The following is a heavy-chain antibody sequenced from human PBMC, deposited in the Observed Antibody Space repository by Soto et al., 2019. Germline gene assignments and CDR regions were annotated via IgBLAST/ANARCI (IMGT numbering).Heavy chain of an antibody. D-gene: IGHD6-6*01. CDR3: ARGVVPDV. V-gene: IGHV4-39*01. CDR2: IYYSGRT. J-gene: IGHJ6*02. Sequence: QVQLQESGPGLVKPSETLSLTCTVSGGSISMSSYYWGWIRQPPGKGLEWIGNIYYSGRTYYNSSLKSRVTISVDTSKNQFSLKLSPVNAADTAVYFCARGVVPDVWGQGTEVTVSS. CDR1: GGSISMSSYY.